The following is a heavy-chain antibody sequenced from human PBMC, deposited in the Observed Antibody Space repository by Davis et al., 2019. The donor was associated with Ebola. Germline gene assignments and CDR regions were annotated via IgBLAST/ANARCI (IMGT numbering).Heavy chain of an antibody. J-gene: IGHJ6*02. CDR1: GGSINNYF. Sequence: SETLSLTCTVSGGSINNYFWSWIRQPPGKGLEWIGYIYYSESTNYNPSRNSRVTMSVDTSKNQFSLKLSSVTAADTAVYYCARGNYGDYIVLYYYNMDVWGQGTTVTVSS. CDR2: IYYSEST. D-gene: IGHD4-17*01. V-gene: IGHV4-59*01. CDR3: ARGNYGDYIVLYYYNMDV.